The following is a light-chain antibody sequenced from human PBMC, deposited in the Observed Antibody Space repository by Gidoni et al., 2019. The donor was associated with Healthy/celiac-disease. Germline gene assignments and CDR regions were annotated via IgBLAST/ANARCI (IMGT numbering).Light chain of an antibody. CDR3: QQYGSSYT. V-gene: IGKV3-20*01. J-gene: IGKJ2*01. CDR1: QSVSSSY. Sequence: EIVLTQSPGTLSFSPGERATLSCRASQSVSSSYLAWYQQKPGQAPMLLIYGASSRATGIPDRFSGSGSGTDFALTISRLEPEDFAVYYCQQYGSSYTFGQGTKLEIK. CDR2: GAS.